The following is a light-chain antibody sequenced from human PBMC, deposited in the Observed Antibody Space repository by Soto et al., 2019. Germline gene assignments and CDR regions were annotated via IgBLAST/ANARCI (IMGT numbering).Light chain of an antibody. CDR3: AAWDDSLNGRGV. V-gene: IGLV1-44*01. CDR2: GNN. CDR1: SSNIGRNS. Sequence: QSVLTQAPSVSGTPGQRVTITCSGSSSNIGRNSVNWYQHLPGTAPKLLTHGNNHRPSGVPDRFSGSKSGTSASLTITGLQSDDEADYYCAAWDDSLNGRGVFGGGTKLTVL. J-gene: IGLJ3*02.